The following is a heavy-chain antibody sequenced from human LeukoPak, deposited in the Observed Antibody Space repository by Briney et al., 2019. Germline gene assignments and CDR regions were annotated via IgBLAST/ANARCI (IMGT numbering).Heavy chain of an antibody. CDR3: ARDSGWWRFDF. CDR1: GLSFSSRW. V-gene: IGHV3-7*03. J-gene: IGHJ4*02. Sequence: GGSLRLSCAASGLSFSSRWMNWVRQAPGQGLEWVASIKEDGSEKHYVDSVKGRFTISRDNGKNSLYLQMNSLRAEDTAVYYCARDSGWWRFDFWGQGTPVTVSS. D-gene: IGHD6-13*01. CDR2: IKEDGSEK.